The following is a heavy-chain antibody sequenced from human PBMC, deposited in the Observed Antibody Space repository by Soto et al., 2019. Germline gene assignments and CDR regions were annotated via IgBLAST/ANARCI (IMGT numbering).Heavy chain of an antibody. CDR1: GFTVSSNY. J-gene: IGHJ1*01. CDR3: ASGTYSSGWYVEYFQH. CDR2: IYSGGST. V-gene: IGHV3-66*01. Sequence: GGSLRLSCAASGFTVSSNYMSWVRQAPGKGLEWVSVIYSGGSTYYADSVKGRFTISRDNSKNTLYLQMNSLRAEDTAVYYCASGTYSSGWYVEYFQHWGQGTLVTVSS. D-gene: IGHD6-19*01.